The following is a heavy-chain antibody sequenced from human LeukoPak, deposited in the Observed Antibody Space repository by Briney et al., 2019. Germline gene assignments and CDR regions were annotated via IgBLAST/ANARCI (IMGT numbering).Heavy chain of an antibody. J-gene: IGHJ4*02. Sequence: PGGSLRLSCAASGFTFSTYWMHWVRQAPGKGLVWVSRIDSDGSETSYAGSVKGRFTISRDNAKNTVYLQMNSLRVEDTAVYYCVSSMYSCSTFWGQGTLVTVSS. CDR2: IDSDGSET. CDR1: GFTFSTYW. D-gene: IGHD6-6*01. CDR3: VSSMYSCSTF. V-gene: IGHV3-74*01.